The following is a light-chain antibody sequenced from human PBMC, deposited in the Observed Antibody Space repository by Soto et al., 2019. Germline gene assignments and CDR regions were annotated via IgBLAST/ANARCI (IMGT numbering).Light chain of an antibody. V-gene: IGLV2-14*01. CDR3: SSYISSSTIVV. Sequence: QSALTQPASVSGSPGQSITISCTGTSRDVGGYNYVSWHQQHPGKAPKVIITEVSNRPSGVSNRFSGSKSANTASLTISGLQAEDEADYYCSSYISSSTIVVFGGGTKLTVL. CDR1: SRDVGGYNY. J-gene: IGLJ2*01. CDR2: EVS.